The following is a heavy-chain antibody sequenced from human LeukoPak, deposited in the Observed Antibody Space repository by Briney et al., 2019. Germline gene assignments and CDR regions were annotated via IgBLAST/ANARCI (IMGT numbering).Heavy chain of an antibody. CDR1: GFTFSSYG. D-gene: IGHD1-26*01. V-gene: IGHV3-30*18. Sequence: PGRSLRLSCAASGFTFSSYGMHWVRQAPGKGLEWVAVISYDGSNKYYADSVKGRFTISRDNSKNTLYLQMNSLRAEDTAVYYCAKRGKGYSIDYWGQGTLVTVSS. CDR2: ISYDGSNK. CDR3: AKRGKGYSIDY. J-gene: IGHJ4*02.